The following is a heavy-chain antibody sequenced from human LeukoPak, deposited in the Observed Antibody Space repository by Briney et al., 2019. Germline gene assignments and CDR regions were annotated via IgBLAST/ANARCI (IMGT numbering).Heavy chain of an antibody. D-gene: IGHD5-24*01. Sequence: GGSLRLSCAASGFTFSSYGMHWVRQAPGKGLEWVAVISYDGSNKYYADSVKGRFTISRDNSKSTLYLQMNSLRAEDTAVYYCAKDLDGYSFDYWGQGTLVTVSS. J-gene: IGHJ4*02. CDR2: ISYDGSNK. V-gene: IGHV3-30*18. CDR3: AKDLDGYSFDY. CDR1: GFTFSSYG.